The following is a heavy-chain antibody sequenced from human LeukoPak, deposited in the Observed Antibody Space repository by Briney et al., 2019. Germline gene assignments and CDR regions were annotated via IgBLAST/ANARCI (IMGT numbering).Heavy chain of an antibody. D-gene: IGHD5-24*01. CDR3: ARDKVEMATIGY. Sequence: SSETLSLTCTVSGGSISSGDYYWSWIRQPPGKGRQWIVYIYYSGSTYYNPSLKGRGTISVDTSKNQFSLKLSSVTAADTAVYYCARDKVEMATIGYWDQGTLVTVSS. CDR1: GGSISSGDYY. J-gene: IGHJ4*02. CDR2: IYYSGST. V-gene: IGHV4-30-4*08.